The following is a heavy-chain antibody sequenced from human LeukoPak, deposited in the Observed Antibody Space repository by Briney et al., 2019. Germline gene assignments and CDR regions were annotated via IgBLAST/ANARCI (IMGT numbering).Heavy chain of an antibody. CDR2: IVVGSGNT. V-gene: IGHV1-58*02. Sequence: ASVKVSCKASGFTFTSSAMQWVRQARGQRLEGIGWIVVGSGNTNYAQKFQERVTITRDMSTSTAYMELSSRRSEDTAVYYGAAXXXXXXXFDIWGPGTMVTVSS. CDR1: GFTFTSSA. CDR3: AAXXXXXXXFDI. J-gene: IGHJ3*02.